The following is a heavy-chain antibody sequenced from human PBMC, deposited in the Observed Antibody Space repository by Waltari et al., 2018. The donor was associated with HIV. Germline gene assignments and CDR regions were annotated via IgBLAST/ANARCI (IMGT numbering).Heavy chain of an antibody. Sequence: QARLVQSGAEVKKPGASVKVSCKTSGYTFPIYGISWVPHAPGQGLEWMGWISPYNGNTYYAQNLKGRVTLTTDSSRTAYMELRSLRSDDTAVYFCAREGYYYGSGTYAPPRYYGMDVWGQGTTVTVSS. V-gene: IGHV1-18*01. D-gene: IGHD3-10*01. CDR1: GYTFPIYG. CDR3: AREGYYYGSGTYAPPRYYGMDV. CDR2: ISPYNGNT. J-gene: IGHJ6*02.